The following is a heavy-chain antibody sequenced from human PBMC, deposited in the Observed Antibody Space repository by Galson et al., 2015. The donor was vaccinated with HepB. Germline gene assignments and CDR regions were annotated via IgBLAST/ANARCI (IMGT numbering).Heavy chain of an antibody. CDR3: ARNFDYGDYGEGPAYYFDY. CDR2: IYPGDSDT. J-gene: IGHJ4*02. V-gene: IGHV5-51*01. CDR1: GYSFTSYW. D-gene: IGHD4-17*01. Sequence: QSGAEVKKPGESLKISCKGSGYSFTSYWIGWVRQMPGKGLEWMGIIYPGDSDTRYSPSFQGQVTISADKSISTAYLQWSSLKASDTAMYYCARNFDYGDYGEGPAYYFDYWGQGTLVTVSS.